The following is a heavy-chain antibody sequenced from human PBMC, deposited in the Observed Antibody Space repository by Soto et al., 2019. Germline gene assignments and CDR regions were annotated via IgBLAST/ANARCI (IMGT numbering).Heavy chain of an antibody. V-gene: IGHV3-66*01. D-gene: IGHD3-22*01. J-gene: IGHJ4*02. CDR3: AREAIIVIAAPEYYFDY. Sequence: EVQLVESGGDLVQRGGSLRLSCAASGFDVSNTDMSWVRQAPGKGLEWVSVIYSGGYTNYADSVKGRFIVSRDSPKNTLYLQMDSLIAEDTAVYYCAREAIIVIAAPEYYFDYWGQGTLVTVSS. CDR2: IYSGGYT. CDR1: GFDVSNTD.